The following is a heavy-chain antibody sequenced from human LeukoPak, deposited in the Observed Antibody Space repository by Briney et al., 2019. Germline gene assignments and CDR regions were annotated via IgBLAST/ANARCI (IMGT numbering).Heavy chain of an antibody. CDR2: ISGSGGST. CDR1: GSTFSSYA. D-gene: IGHD3-22*01. Sequence: GGSLRLSCAASGSTFSSYAMSRVRQAPGKGLEWVSAISGSGGSTYYADSVKGRFTISRDNSKNTLYLQMNSLRAEDTAVYYCAKEKGFDYYDSSGYYPFDYWGQGTLVTVSS. J-gene: IGHJ4*02. V-gene: IGHV3-23*01. CDR3: AKEKGFDYYDSSGYYPFDY.